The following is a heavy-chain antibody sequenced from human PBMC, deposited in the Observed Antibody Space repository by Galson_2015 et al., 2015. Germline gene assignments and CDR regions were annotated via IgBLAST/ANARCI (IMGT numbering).Heavy chain of an antibody. CDR1: GYTFTSYY. D-gene: IGHD6-13*01. V-gene: IGHV1-46*01. Sequence: SVKVSCKASGYTFTSYYMHWVRQAPGQGLEWMGIINPSGGSTSYAQKFQGRVTMTRDTSTSTVYMELSSLRSEDTAVYYCARELGIAAADEAEYFQHWGQGTRVTVSS. J-gene: IGHJ1*01. CDR2: INPSGGST. CDR3: ARELGIAAADEAEYFQH.